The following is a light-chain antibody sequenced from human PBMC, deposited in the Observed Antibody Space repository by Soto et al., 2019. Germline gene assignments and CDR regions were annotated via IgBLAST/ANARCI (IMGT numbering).Light chain of an antibody. V-gene: IGKV3-20*01. CDR1: QSVSSSY. CDR3: QQYGSSPRT. CDR2: AAS. Sequence: IVLTQSPGTLSLSPGERATLSCRAIQSVSSSYLAWYQQKPGQAPRPLIYAASRRATGIPDRFSGSGSGTDFTLTISGMEPEDFAVYYCQQYGSSPRTFGQGTKVDIK. J-gene: IGKJ1*01.